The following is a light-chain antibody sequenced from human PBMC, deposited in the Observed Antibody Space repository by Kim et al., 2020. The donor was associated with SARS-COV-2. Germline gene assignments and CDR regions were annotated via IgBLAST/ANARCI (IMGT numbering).Light chain of an antibody. J-gene: IGLJ1*01. V-gene: IGLV2-14*03. CDR3: SSYTNSQIYV. CDR2: DVT. CDR1: RSDLGGHDI. Sequence: HSITISCTGTRSDLGGHDIVPWYQQHPDKVPKVIIYDVTKRPSGVSSRFSGSKSGNTASLTISGLQADDEADYYCSSYTNSQIYVFGSGTKVTVL.